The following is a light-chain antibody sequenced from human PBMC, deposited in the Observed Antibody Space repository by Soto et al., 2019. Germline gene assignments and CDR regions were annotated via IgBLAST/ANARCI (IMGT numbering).Light chain of an antibody. J-gene: IGKJ5*01. CDR1: QSVSRN. CDR2: DAS. Sequence: EILLTQYPSTLSLSPGARATLSCRASQSVSRNLAWYQQKPGQAPRLLIYDASNRATGIPARFSGSGSGTDFTLTISSLEPEDFAVYYCQRGDTFGQGTRRRL. V-gene: IGKV3-11*01. CDR3: QRGDT.